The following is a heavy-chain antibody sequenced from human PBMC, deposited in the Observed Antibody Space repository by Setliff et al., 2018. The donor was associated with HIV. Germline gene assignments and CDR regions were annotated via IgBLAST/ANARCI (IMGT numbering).Heavy chain of an antibody. Sequence: SVKVSCKASGDTFSTFAMIWVRQAPGQGLEWMGGIIPKSNTPDYAQIFKGRLTITADESTSTAHMELVGLTSEDTAVYYCARGSPIVWFGEFLYPEIDYWGQGSLVTVSS. D-gene: IGHD3-10*01. V-gene: IGHV1-69*13. CDR3: ARGSPIVWFGEFLYPEIDY. CDR1: GDTFSTFA. J-gene: IGHJ4*02. CDR2: IIPKSNTP.